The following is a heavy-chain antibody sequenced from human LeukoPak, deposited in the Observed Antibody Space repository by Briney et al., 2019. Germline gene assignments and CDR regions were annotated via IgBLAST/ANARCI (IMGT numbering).Heavy chain of an antibody. V-gene: IGHV3-23*01. CDR1: GFTFNNHA. CDR2: ISGDGVSP. Sequence: GGSLRLSCEASGFTFNNHALTWVRQTPGRGLECVSAISGDGVSPYYADSVRGRFTISRDNSKNTLFLQMSSLRAEDTAVYYCAKLIDYYCNRPIDYWGQGTLVTVSS. J-gene: IGHJ4*02. CDR3: AKLIDYYCNRPIDY. D-gene: IGHD2-21*02.